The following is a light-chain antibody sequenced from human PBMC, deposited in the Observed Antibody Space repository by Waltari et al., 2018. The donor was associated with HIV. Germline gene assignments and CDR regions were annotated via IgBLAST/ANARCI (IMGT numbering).Light chain of an antibody. CDR3: MQGTQWPLWT. V-gene: IGKV2-30*01. J-gene: IGKJ1*01. CDR1: QSLVYSDGNTY. CDR2: KVS. Sequence: DVVMTQSPLSLPVTLGQPASISCRSSQSLVYSDGNTYLNWFQQRPGQSPRRLIYKVSNRDSGVPDRFSGSGSGTDFTLKISRVEAEDVGVYYCMQGTQWPLWTFGQGTKVEIK.